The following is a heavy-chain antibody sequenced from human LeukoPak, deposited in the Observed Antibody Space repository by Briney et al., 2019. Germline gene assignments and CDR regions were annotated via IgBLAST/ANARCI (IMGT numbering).Heavy chain of an antibody. V-gene: IGHV3-48*03. J-gene: IGHJ4*02. CDR1: GFTFSSYE. CDR3: ARDPSGSYYSTFDY. D-gene: IGHD1-26*01. Sequence: HSGGSLRLSCAASGFTFSSYEMNWVRQAPGKGLQWVSYISRSGSSIYYAYSVRGRFTISRDNTKNSLYLQMNSLRAEDTAVYYCARDPSGSYYSTFDYWGQGTLVTVSS. CDR2: ISRSGSSI.